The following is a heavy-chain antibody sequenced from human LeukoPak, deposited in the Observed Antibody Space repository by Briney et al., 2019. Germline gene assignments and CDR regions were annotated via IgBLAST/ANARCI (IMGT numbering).Heavy chain of an antibody. CDR2: ITGSGADT. D-gene: IGHD2-8*01. V-gene: IGHV3-23*01. Sequence: PGGSLRLSCALSGFTFSSYAMNWVRQARGKGLEWVSGITGSGADTYYADSVKGRFTISRDNSKNTLYLQMNSLRAEDTAVYYCAKMVREFYTISYYFDYWGQGTLVTVSS. CDR1: GFTFSSYA. J-gene: IGHJ4*02. CDR3: AKMVREFYTISYYFDY.